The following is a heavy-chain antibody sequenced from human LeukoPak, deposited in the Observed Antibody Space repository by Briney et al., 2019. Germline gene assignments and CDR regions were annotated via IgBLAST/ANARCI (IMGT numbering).Heavy chain of an antibody. J-gene: IGHJ6*02. CDR1: GFTFSSYW. V-gene: IGHV3-7*01. CDR3: ARDYDILTGYYRYGMDV. Sequence: GGSLRLSCAASGFTFSSYWMSWVRQAPGKGLEWVANIKQDGSEKYYVDSVKGRFTISRDNAKNSLYLQMNSLRAEDTAVYYCARDYDILTGYYRYGMDVWGQGTTVTVSS. CDR2: IKQDGSEK. D-gene: IGHD3-9*01.